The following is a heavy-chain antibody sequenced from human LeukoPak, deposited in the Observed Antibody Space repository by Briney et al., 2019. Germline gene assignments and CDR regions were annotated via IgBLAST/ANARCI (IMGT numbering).Heavy chain of an antibody. CDR3: ARREANWFDP. CDR1: GFTFTNYA. CDR2: TYYSGST. Sequence: PVGSLRLSCAASGFTFTNYAMSWVRQAPGKGLEWISYTYYSGSTYYNPSLKSRVTISVDTSKNQFSLKLSSVTAADTAVYYCARREANWFDPWGQGYLVTVSS. V-gene: IGHV4-59*04. J-gene: IGHJ5*02.